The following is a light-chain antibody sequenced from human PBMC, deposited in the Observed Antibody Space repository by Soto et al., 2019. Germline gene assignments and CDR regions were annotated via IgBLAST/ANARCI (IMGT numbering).Light chain of an antibody. J-gene: IGLJ2*01. V-gene: IGLV2-14*01. CDR2: EVS. CDR1: SSDVGGYNY. CDR3: SSYTSSRTAV. Sequence: QSVLTQPASVSGSPGQSITISCTGTSSDVGGYNYVSWYQQYPGKAPKLMIYEVSNRPSGVSNRFSGSKSGNTASLTISGLQAEDEADYYCSSYTSSRTAVFGGGTKLTVL.